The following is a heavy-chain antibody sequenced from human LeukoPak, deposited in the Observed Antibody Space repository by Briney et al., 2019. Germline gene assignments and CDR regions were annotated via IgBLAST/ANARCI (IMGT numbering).Heavy chain of an antibody. J-gene: IGHJ3*02. CDR3: ARMNSGSSFDAFDI. Sequence: GESLLISCKGSGYSFTSYWTGWVPQMPGKGLEWMGIIYPGDSDTRYSPSFQGQVTISADKSISTAYLQWSSLKASDTAMYYCARMNSGSSFDAFDIWGQRLMVTVSS. CDR1: GYSFTSYW. CDR2: IYPGDSDT. D-gene: IGHD1-26*01. V-gene: IGHV5-51*01.